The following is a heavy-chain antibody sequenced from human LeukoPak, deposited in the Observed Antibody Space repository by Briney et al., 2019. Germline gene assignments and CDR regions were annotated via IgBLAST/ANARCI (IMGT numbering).Heavy chain of an antibody. J-gene: IGHJ4*02. V-gene: IGHV4-39*01. D-gene: IGHD3-22*01. CDR1: GGSISSSSYY. Sequence: SETLSLTCTVSGGSISSSSYYWGWIRQPPGKGLEWIGSIYYSGSTYYNPSLKSRVTISVDTSKNQFSLKLSSVTAADTAVYYRARLNGSYDSSGYYSDYWGQGSLVTVSS. CDR3: ARLNGSYDSSGYYSDY. CDR2: IYYSGST.